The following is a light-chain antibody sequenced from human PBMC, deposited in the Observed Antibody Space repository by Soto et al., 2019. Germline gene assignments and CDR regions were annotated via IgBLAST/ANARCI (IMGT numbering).Light chain of an antibody. CDR3: QQRADWPIT. V-gene: IGKV3D-20*02. J-gene: IGKJ5*01. CDR2: DAS. Sequence: EIVLTQSPGTLSLSPGERATLSCRASQSVSSSYLPWDQQKPGQAPRLLIYDASNRATGIPARFSGSGSGTDFTLTISSLEPDDFAVYYCQQRADWPITFGQGTRLEIK. CDR1: QSVSSSY.